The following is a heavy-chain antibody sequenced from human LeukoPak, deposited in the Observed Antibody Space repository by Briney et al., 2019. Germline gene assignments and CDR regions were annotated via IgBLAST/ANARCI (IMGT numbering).Heavy chain of an antibody. CDR3: ARVKCSSTSCSRRYYFEY. Sequence: ASVKVSCKASGYTFTGYYMHWGRHAPGQGLEWMGWINTNSGGTNYAQKFQGRVTMTRDTSISTAYIELSRLRSDDTAVYYCARVKCSSTSCSRRYYFEYWGQGPLVTVFS. CDR1: GYTFTGYY. CDR2: INTNSGGT. D-gene: IGHD2-2*01. V-gene: IGHV1-2*02. J-gene: IGHJ4*02.